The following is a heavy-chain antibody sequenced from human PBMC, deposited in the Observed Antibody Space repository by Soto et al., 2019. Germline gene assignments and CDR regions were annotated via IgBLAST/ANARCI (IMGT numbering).Heavy chain of an antibody. CDR2: IDPSDSYT. J-gene: IGHJ5*02. Sequence: PGESLKISCNGSGYSFTSYWISWVRQMPGKGLEWMGRIDPSDSYTNYSPSFQGHVTISADKSISTAYLQWSSLKASDTAMYYCARNDVYSSGWYEVDPWGQGTLVTVSS. D-gene: IGHD6-19*01. CDR3: ARNDVYSSGWYEVDP. CDR1: GYSFTSYW. V-gene: IGHV5-10-1*01.